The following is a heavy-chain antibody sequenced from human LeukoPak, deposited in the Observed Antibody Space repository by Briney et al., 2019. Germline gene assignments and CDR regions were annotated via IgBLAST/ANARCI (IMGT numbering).Heavy chain of an antibody. CDR3: ARKGRDWNYGFDY. D-gene: IGHD1-7*01. Sequence: SETLSLTCTVPGGSISSGGYYWSWIRQHPGKGLEWIGYIYYSGSTYYNPSLKSRVTISVDTSKNQFSLKLSSVTAADTAVYYCARKGRDWNYGFDYWGQGTLVTVSS. V-gene: IGHV4-31*03. CDR2: IYYSGST. J-gene: IGHJ4*02. CDR1: GGSISSGGYY.